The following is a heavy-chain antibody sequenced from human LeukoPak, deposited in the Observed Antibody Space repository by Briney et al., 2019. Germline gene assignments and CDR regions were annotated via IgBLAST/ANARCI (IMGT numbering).Heavy chain of an antibody. CDR1: GFTFSNYA. V-gene: IGHV3-23*01. Sequence: GGSLRLSCGASGFTFSNYAMSWVRQAPGKGLEWVSTVSGSGRSTYYADSVKGRFTISRDNSENTLYLQTEGLRAEDTAVYYCAKDLHYDSVSGPFDYWGQGTLVTVSS. CDR3: AKDLHYDSVSGPFDY. CDR2: VSGSGRST. D-gene: IGHD3-22*01. J-gene: IGHJ4*02.